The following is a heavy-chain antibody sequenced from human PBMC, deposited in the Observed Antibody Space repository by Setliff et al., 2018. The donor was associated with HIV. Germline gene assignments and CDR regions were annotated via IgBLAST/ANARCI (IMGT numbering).Heavy chain of an antibody. CDR2: ISSSSSYI. J-gene: IGHJ3*02. D-gene: IGHD3-22*01. CDR3: ARDPYYYDSSGYGPRAFDI. V-gene: IGHV3-21*01. Sequence: SLKISCAASGFTFSSYSMNWVRQAPGKWLEWVSSISSSSSYIFYADSVKGRFTISRDNAKNSLYLQMNSLRAEDTAVYYCARDPYYYDSSGYGPRAFDIWGQGTMVTVSS. CDR1: GFTFSSYS.